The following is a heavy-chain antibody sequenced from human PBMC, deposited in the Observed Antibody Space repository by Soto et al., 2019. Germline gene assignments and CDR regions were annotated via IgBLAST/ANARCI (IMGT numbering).Heavy chain of an antibody. J-gene: IGHJ3*02. V-gene: IGHV4-59*01. CDR1: GGSISSYY. D-gene: IGHD3-22*01. Sequence: KPSETLSLTCTVSGGSISSYYWSWIRQPPGKGLEWIGYIYYSGSTNYNLSLQSRVTISVDTSKNQFSLKLSSVTAADTAVYYCARDRYYDRTNAYDIWGQGTMVTVSS. CDR3: ARDRYYDRTNAYDI. CDR2: IYYSGST.